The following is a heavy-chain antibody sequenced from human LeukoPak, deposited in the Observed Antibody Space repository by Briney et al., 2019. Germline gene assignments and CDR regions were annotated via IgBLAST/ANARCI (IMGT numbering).Heavy chain of an antibody. CDR3: AKDRTSRITAADY. CDR1: GFTFSNYA. Sequence: GGSLRLSCTASGFTFSNYAMSWVRQAPGKGLVWVSAITSSGGDTYYADSVQGRFTISRDNAKNSLYLQMDSLREEDTAVYYCAKDRTSRITAADYWGQGTLVTVSS. D-gene: IGHD6-25*01. J-gene: IGHJ4*02. CDR2: ITSSGGDT. V-gene: IGHV3-23*01.